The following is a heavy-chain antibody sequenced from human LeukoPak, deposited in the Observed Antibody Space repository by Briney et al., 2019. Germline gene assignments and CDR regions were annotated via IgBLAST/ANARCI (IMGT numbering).Heavy chain of an antibody. D-gene: IGHD3-16*01. Sequence: SETLSLTCTVSGGSISSYYWSWIRQPPGKGLEWIGYIYYSGSTNYNPSLKSRVTISVDTSKNQFSLKLSSVTAADTAVYYCARVPYDYYYGMDVWGQGTTVTVSS. CDR1: GGSISSYY. CDR3: ARVPYDYYYGMDV. V-gene: IGHV4-59*01. J-gene: IGHJ6*02. CDR2: IYYSGST.